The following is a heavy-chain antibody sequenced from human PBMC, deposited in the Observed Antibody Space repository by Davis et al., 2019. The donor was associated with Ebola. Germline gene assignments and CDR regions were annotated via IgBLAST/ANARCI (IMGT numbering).Heavy chain of an antibody. CDR3: ARDPTYGPYYYYGMDV. V-gene: IGHV3-64*01. CDR1: GFSFSNYA. D-gene: IGHD2-8*01. Sequence: GGSLRLSCAASGFSFSNYAMHWVRQAPGKGLEYVAAISRSGDSTSHVNSVQGRFTISRDNSKNTLYLQMGSLRDEDTAVYYCARDPTYGPYYYYGMDVWGHGTTVTVSS. J-gene: IGHJ6*02. CDR2: ISRSGDST.